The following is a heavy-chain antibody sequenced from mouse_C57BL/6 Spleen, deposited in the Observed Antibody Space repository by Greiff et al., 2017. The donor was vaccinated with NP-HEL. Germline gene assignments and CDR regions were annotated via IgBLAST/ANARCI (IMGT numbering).Heavy chain of an antibody. CDR2: IDPEDGET. Sequence: EVQLKESGAELVKPGASVKLSCTASGFNIKDYYMHWVKQRTEQGLEWIGRIDPEDGETKYAPKFQGKATITADTSSNTAYLQLSSLTSEDTAVYYCVREGYYYGSSPFFDYWGQGTTLTVSS. J-gene: IGHJ2*01. V-gene: IGHV14-2*01. CDR1: GFNIKDYY. CDR3: VREGYYYGSSPFFDY. D-gene: IGHD1-1*01.